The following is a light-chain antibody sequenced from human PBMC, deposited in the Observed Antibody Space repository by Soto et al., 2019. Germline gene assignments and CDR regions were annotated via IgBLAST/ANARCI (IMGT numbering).Light chain of an antibody. V-gene: IGLV1-40*01. J-gene: IGLJ2*01. CDR2: ANS. CDR3: QSYDSGLSGVV. CDR1: SFNIGAGYD. Sequence: QSVLTQPPSVSGAPGQRVTISCTGSSFNIGAGYDVHWYQQLPGTAPKFLIYANSNRPSGVPDRFSGSKSGTSASLAITGLQDEDEADYYCQSYDSGLSGVVFGGGTKLTVL.